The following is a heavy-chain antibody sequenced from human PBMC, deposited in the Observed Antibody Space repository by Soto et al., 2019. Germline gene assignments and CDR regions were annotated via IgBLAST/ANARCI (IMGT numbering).Heavy chain of an antibody. D-gene: IGHD6-13*01. Sequence: QVQLQQWGAGLLKPSETLSLTCAVYGGSFSGYYWSWIRQPPGKGLEWIGEINHSGSTNYNPSLKSRVTISVDTSKNQCSLKLSSVTAADQAVYYCARGVRRRYSSSWAFDYWGQGTLVTVSS. CDR2: INHSGST. J-gene: IGHJ4*02. CDR1: GGSFSGYY. V-gene: IGHV4-34*01. CDR3: ARGVRRRYSSSWAFDY.